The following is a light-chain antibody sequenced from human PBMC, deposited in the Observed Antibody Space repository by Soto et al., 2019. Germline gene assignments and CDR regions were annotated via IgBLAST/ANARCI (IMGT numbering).Light chain of an antibody. CDR3: QQYNSYPWT. J-gene: IGKJ1*01. V-gene: IGKV1-5*01. CDR2: DAS. Sequence: DIQMTQSPSTLSASVGARVTITCRASQSISSWLAWYQQKPGKAPKLLIYDASSLESEVPSRLSGSGSGTECALTISSLEPEYFATYYCQQYNSYPWTFGQGTKVEI. CDR1: QSISSW.